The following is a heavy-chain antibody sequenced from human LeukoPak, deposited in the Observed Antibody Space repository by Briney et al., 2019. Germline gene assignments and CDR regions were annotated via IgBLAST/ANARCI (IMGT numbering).Heavy chain of an antibody. CDR3: AKVLSRYYGSGSDVFDI. CDR2: ISGIGGST. V-gene: IGHV3-23*01. J-gene: IGHJ3*02. CDR1: GFTFSSYA. D-gene: IGHD3-10*01. Sequence: PGGSLRLSCVASGFTFSSYAMGWVRQAPGKGLGCVSDISGIGGSTNYADSVKGRFTISRDNSKNTLYLQMNSLRAGDTAEYYCAKVLSRYYGSGSDVFDIWGQGTMVTVSS.